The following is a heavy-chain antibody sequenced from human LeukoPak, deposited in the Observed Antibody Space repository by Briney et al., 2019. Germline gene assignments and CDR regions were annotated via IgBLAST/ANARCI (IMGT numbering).Heavy chain of an antibody. CDR3: ARARAAAGIDFDY. D-gene: IGHD6-13*01. Sequence: ALVKVSCKASGYTFTSYDINWVRQATGQGLEWMGWMNPNSGNTGYAQKFQGRVTMTRNTSISTAYMELSSLRSEDTAVYYCARARAAAGIDFDYWGQGTLVTVSS. J-gene: IGHJ4*02. CDR1: GYTFTSYD. V-gene: IGHV1-8*01. CDR2: MNPNSGNT.